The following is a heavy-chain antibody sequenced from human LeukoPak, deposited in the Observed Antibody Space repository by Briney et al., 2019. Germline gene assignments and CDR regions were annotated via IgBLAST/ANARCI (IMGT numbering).Heavy chain of an antibody. V-gene: IGHV3-30*18. D-gene: IGHD6-13*01. CDR2: ISYDGSNK. J-gene: IGHJ4*02. Sequence: GGSLRLSCAASGFTFSSFGIHWVRQAPGRGLEWVAVISYDGSNKYYADSVKGRFTISRDNSKNTLYLQMNSLRAEDTAVYYCAKNAGYSSSWSFDYWGQGTLVTVSS. CDR3: AKNAGYSSSWSFDY. CDR1: GFTFSSFG.